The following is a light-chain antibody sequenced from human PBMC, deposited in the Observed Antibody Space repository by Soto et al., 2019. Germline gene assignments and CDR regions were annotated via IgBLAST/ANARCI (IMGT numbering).Light chain of an antibody. CDR1: QSVSSN. J-gene: IGKJ2*01. Sequence: EIVMTQSPATLSVSPGERATLSCRASQSVSSNLAWYQQKPGQAPRLLIYGASTRATGIPARFSGSGSGTEFTLTISSVQSEDFAVYYCQQYNNWPPTCGQGTKLEIK. V-gene: IGKV3-15*01. CDR2: GAS. CDR3: QQYNNWPPT.